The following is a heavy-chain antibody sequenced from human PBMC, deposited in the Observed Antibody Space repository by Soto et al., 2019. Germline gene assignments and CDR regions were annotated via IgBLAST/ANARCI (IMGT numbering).Heavy chain of an antibody. Sequence: SETLSLTCAVYGGSFSGYYWSWIRQPPGKGLEWIGEINHSGSTNYNPSLKSRVTISVDTSKNQFSLKLSSVTAADTAVCYCARVRVTVTTLLSHYYYYYGMDVWGQGTTVTVSS. J-gene: IGHJ6*02. D-gene: IGHD4-4*01. CDR2: INHSGST. CDR1: GGSFSGYY. V-gene: IGHV4-34*01. CDR3: ARVRVTVTTLLSHYYYYYGMDV.